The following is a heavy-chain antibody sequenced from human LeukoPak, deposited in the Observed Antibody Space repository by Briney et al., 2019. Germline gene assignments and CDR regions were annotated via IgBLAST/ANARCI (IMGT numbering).Heavy chain of an antibody. CDR3: IRGAASGSYYGFDV. J-gene: IGHJ6*02. V-gene: IGHV3-73*01. CDR2: IRSKANNYAT. CDR1: GFTFSGST. Sequence: GGSLRLSCAASGFTFSGSTMHWVRQASGKGLEWVGRIRSKANNYATAFATSVKGRFTLSRDDSKNTAYLQMNSLKTEDTAVYYCIRGAASGSYYGFDVWGQGATVTVSS. D-gene: IGHD1-26*01.